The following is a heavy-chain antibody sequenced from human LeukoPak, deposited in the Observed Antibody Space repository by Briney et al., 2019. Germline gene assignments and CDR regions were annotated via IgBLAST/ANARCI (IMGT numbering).Heavy chain of an antibody. Sequence: GGSLRLSCAASGFTFSSYAMSWVRQSPGKGLEWVSAISGSGGSRYYADSVKGRFTISRVHSKNTLFLQMNSLRAEDTGVYYCAKDHTVMVNHGMDVWGQGTTVTVSS. CDR3: AKDHTVMVNHGMDV. D-gene: IGHD5-18*01. J-gene: IGHJ6*02. CDR2: ISGSGGSR. CDR1: GFTFSSYA. V-gene: IGHV3-23*01.